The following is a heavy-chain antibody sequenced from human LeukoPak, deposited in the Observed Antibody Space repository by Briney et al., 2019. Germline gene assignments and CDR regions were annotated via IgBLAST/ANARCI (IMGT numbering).Heavy chain of an antibody. CDR3: AREDVQLSSVDY. CDR2: ISAYNGNT. D-gene: IGHD5-18*01. V-gene: IGHV1-18*01. Sequence: GASVKVSCKASGYTFTSYGISWVRQAPGQGLEWMGWISAYNGNTNYAQKLQGRVTITRDTSASTAYMELSSLRSEDTAVYYCAREDVQLSSVDYWGQGTLVTVSS. J-gene: IGHJ4*02. CDR1: GYTFTSYG.